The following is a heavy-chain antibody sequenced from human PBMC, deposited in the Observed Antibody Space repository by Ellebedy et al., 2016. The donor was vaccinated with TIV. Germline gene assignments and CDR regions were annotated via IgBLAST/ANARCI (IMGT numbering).Heavy chain of an antibody. D-gene: IGHD6-13*01. CDR2: ISGYNGNT. CDR3: ARLRDITPAGTVWYFDV. CDR1: GYTFTSYG. V-gene: IGHV1-18*04. J-gene: IGHJ2*01. Sequence: AASVKVSCKASGYTFTSYGISWARQAPGQGLEWMGWISGYNGNTNYAQKVQGRVTMTTDTATSTAYMELKSLRSDDTAVYYCARLRDITPAGTVWYFDVWGRGTLVTVSS.